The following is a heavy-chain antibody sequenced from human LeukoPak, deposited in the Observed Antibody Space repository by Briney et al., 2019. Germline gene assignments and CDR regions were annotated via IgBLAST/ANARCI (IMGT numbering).Heavy chain of an antibody. J-gene: IGHJ4*02. CDR2: ISYDGSNG. Sequence: GGSLRLSCAASGFTFSSYVMHWVRQAPGKGLEWVAIISYDGSNGYYADSVKGRFTISRDNAKNSLYLQMNSLRAEDTAVYYCARDIPCSYWGQGTLVTVSS. CDR3: ARDIPCSY. D-gene: IGHD2-2*02. CDR1: GFTFSSYV. V-gene: IGHV3-30*04.